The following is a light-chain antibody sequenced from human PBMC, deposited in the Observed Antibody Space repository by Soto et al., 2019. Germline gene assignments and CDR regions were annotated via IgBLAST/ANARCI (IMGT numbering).Light chain of an antibody. Sequence: DIQMTQSPSSLSASVGDRVTITCRASQSISNSLNWYQQKRGKAPNLLIYAASRLHSGVPSRFSGSRFGTHFTLTITSLHPENFATFYCQQSYSTPRTFGKGTELEIK. CDR1: QSISNS. J-gene: IGKJ2*01. CDR2: AAS. CDR3: QQSYSTPRT. V-gene: IGKV1-39*01.